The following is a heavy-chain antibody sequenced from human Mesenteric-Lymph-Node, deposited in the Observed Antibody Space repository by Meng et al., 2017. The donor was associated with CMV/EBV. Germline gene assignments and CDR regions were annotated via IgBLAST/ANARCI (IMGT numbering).Heavy chain of an antibody. J-gene: IGHJ4*02. V-gene: IGHV4-34*01. Sequence: QVQLQQWGAGLLKLSGALAVTGAVYGGSVSGYYWNWIRQSPEKGLEWIGEINHSGSTTYNPSFTSRIIISVDTSTNQISLNMSSVTAADTAVYYCARGSSYDILTGYFDYWGQGALVTVSS. CDR1: GGSVSGYY. CDR2: INHSGST. D-gene: IGHD3-9*01. CDR3: ARGSSYDILTGYFDY.